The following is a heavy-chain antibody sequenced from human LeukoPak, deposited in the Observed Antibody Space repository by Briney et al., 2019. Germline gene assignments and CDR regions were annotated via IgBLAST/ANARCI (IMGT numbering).Heavy chain of an antibody. J-gene: IGHJ4*02. CDR1: GGSISSSSYY. D-gene: IGHD2-15*01. V-gene: IGHV4-39*01. Sequence: SETLSLTCTVCGGSISSSSYYWGWIRQPTGKRLEWIGSIYYSGSTYYNPSLKSRVTISVDTSKNQFSLKLSSVTAADTAVYYCARRPTCSGGSCYSGFDYWGQGTLVTVSS. CDR2: IYYSGST. CDR3: ARRPTCSGGSCYSGFDY.